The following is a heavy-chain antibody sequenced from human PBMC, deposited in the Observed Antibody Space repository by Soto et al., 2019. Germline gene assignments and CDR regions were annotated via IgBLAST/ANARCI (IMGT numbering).Heavy chain of an antibody. J-gene: IGHJ3*02. D-gene: IGHD2-2*01. CDR1: GGTFSSYT. V-gene: IGHV1-69*02. CDR3: ARPLLGYCSSTSCPGDDAIDI. Sequence: SVKVSCKASGGTFSSYTISWVRQAPGQGLEWMGRIIPILGIANYAQKSQGRVTMTADKSTSTAYMELSSLRSEDTAVYYCARPLLGYCSSTSCPGDDAIDIRGQGRRVTV. CDR2: IIPILGIA.